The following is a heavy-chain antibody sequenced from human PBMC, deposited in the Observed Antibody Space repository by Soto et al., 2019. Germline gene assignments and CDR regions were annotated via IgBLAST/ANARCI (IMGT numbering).Heavy chain of an antibody. J-gene: IGHJ4*02. D-gene: IGHD6-6*01. CDR1: GFTFSSYS. CDR3: ARDSGHSAARRDY. Sequence: GGSLRLSCAASGFTFSSYSMNWVRQAPGKGLEWVSSISSSSSYIYYADSVKGRFTISRDNAKNSLYLQMNSLRAEDTAVYYCARDSGHSAARRDYWGQGTLVTVSS. V-gene: IGHV3-21*01. CDR2: ISSSSSYI.